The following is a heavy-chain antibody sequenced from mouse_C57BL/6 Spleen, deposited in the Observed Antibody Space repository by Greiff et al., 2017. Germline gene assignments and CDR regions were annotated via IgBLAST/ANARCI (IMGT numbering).Heavy chain of an antibody. CDR2: INPSTGGT. Sequence: VQLQQSGPELVKPGASVKISCKASGYSFTGYYMNWVKQSPEKSLEWIGEINPSTGGTTYNQKFKAKATLTVDKSSSTAYMQLKSLTSGDSAVYYCARSGPYYGSSYGDYWGQGTTLTVSS. CDR1: GYSFTGYY. V-gene: IGHV1-42*01. J-gene: IGHJ2*01. CDR3: ARSGPYYGSSYGDY. D-gene: IGHD1-1*01.